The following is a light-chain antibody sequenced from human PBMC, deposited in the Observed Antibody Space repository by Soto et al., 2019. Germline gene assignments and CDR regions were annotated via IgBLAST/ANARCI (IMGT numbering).Light chain of an antibody. CDR3: QQYGSSRMYT. CDR2: GAS. CDR1: QRVSSNY. V-gene: IGKV3-20*01. J-gene: IGKJ2*01. Sequence: EIMLTQSPGTLSVSPGERATLSCRASQRVSSNYLAWYQQKLGQAPRLVIHGASTRAAGIPDRFSGSGSGTDFTLTISRLEPEDFAVYYCQQYGSSRMYTFGQGTKVDIK.